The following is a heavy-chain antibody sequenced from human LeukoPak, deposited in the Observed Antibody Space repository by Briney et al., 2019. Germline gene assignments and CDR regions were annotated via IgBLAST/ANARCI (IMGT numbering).Heavy chain of an antibody. CDR3: ARDKSSRITIFGRHYYGMDV. J-gene: IGHJ6*02. D-gene: IGHD3-3*01. V-gene: IGHV3-21*01. Sequence: GGSLRLSCAASGFTFSSYSMNWVRQAPGKGLEWVSSISSSSRYIYYADSVKGRFTISRDNAKNSLYLQMNSLRAEDTAVYYCARDKSSRITIFGRHYYGMDVWGQGTTVTVSS. CDR1: GFTFSSYS. CDR2: ISSSSRYI.